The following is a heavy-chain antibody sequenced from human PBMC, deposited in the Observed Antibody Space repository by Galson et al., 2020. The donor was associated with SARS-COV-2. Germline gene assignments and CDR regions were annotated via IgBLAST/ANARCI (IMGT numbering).Heavy chain of an antibody. CDR3: ARGGSRPVMVFDYYYFYMDV. Sequence: SQTLSLTCGVYGWSFSDYSWTWVRQPPGKGLEWIGEISHSGSTNYSPSLKSRVFMSVDTSKNQFSLKLRSVTAADTAVYYCARGGSRPVMVFDYYYFYMDVWGKGTTVTVSS. J-gene: IGHJ6*03. V-gene: IGHV4-34*01. CDR2: ISHSGST. D-gene: IGHD5-18*01. CDR1: GWSFSDYS.